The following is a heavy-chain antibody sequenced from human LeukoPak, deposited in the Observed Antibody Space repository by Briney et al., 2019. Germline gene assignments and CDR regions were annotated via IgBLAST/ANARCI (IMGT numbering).Heavy chain of an antibody. J-gene: IGHJ4*02. CDR2: IQYDGSNK. CDR1: GFTFSNYG. Sequence: PGGSLRFSCAASGFTFSNYGMHWVCQAPGKGLKWVAFIQYDGSNKDYEDSAKGRFTISRDNSRNTLYLQMNSLRAEDTAVYYCAKDSHSYCTGASCYSHGRGFDYWGQGILVTVSS. V-gene: IGHV3-30*02. D-gene: IGHD2-15*01. CDR3: AKDSHSYCTGASCYSHGRGFDY.